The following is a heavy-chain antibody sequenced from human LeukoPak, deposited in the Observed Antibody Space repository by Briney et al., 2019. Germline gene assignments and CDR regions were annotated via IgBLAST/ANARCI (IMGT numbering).Heavy chain of an antibody. V-gene: IGHV1-69*04. Sequence: SVKVSCKTSGGTFSTSAITWVRQAPGQGLEWMGRIIPVLNITTYAQRFQGRVTITADTSTSTVYMELSSLGSEETAVYYCARDQGLTAPPPYGLDVWGQGTTVIVSS. CDR1: GGTFSTSA. CDR3: ARDQGLTAPPPYGLDV. J-gene: IGHJ6*02. D-gene: IGHD5-18*01. CDR2: IIPVLNIT.